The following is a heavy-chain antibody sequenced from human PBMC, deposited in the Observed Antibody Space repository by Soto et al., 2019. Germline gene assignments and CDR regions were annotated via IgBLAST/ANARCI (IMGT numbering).Heavy chain of an antibody. CDR3: ARLPRGSRDYYYYYGMDV. Sequence: PGESLKIACKGSGYSFTSYWISWARQMPGKGLEWMGRIDPSDSYTNYSPSFQGHVTISADKSISTAYLQWSSLKASDTAMYYCARLPRGSRDYYYYYGMDVWGQGPTVTVSS. CDR1: GYSFTSYW. V-gene: IGHV5-10-1*01. D-gene: IGHD1-26*01. J-gene: IGHJ6*02. CDR2: IDPSDSYT.